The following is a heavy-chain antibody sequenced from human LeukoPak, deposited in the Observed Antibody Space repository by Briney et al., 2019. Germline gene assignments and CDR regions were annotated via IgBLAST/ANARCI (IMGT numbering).Heavy chain of an antibody. CDR2: IYYSGRT. CDR3: ARLSSSGWYLFDY. J-gene: IGHJ4*02. CDR1: GGSISSYY. V-gene: IGHV4-59*08. Sequence: SETLSLTCTVSGGSISSYYWSWIRQPPGKGLEWIGYIYYSGRTKYNPSLKSRVTISVDTSKNQFSLKLSSVTAADTAVYYCARLSSSGWYLFDYWGQGTLVTVSS. D-gene: IGHD6-19*01.